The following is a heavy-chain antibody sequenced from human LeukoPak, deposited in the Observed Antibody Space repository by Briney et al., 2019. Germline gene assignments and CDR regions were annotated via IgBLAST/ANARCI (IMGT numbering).Heavy chain of an antibody. Sequence: SETLSLTCAVYGGSFSGYYWSWVRQPPGKGLEWIGEINHSGSTNYNPSLKSRVTISVDTSKTQFSLKLSSVTAADTAVYYCARHSSSYPKPFDPWGQGTLVTVSS. V-gene: IGHV4-34*01. CDR1: GGSFSGYY. CDR3: ARHSSSYPKPFDP. CDR2: INHSGST. D-gene: IGHD6-6*01. J-gene: IGHJ5*02.